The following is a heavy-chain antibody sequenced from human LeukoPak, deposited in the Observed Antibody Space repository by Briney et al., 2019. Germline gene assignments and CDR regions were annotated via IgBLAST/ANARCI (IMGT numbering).Heavy chain of an antibody. D-gene: IGHD1-26*01. CDR3: ARHEYSGIYYGLSWFDP. Sequence: SETLSLTCAVSGYSISSGYYWGWIRQPPVKGLEWSGSIYHSGSTYYNPSLKSRVTISVDTSKNQFSLKLSSLTAADTAVYYCARHEYSGIYYGLSWFDPWGQGTLVTVSS. CDR1: GYSISSGYY. J-gene: IGHJ5*02. V-gene: IGHV4-38-2*01. CDR2: IYHSGST.